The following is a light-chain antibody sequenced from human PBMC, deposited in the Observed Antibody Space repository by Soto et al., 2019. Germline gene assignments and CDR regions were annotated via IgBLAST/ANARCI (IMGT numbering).Light chain of an antibody. Sequence: DLQMTQSPSSLSASVGDRVTITCQASQDISNYLNWYQQKPGKAPKLLIYDASNLETGVPSRFSGSGPGTDFTFPISSLQPEDNATYYCQQYDNLPLTFGGGNKGEIK. J-gene: IGKJ4*01. CDR3: QQYDNLPLT. V-gene: IGKV1-33*01. CDR1: QDISNY. CDR2: DAS.